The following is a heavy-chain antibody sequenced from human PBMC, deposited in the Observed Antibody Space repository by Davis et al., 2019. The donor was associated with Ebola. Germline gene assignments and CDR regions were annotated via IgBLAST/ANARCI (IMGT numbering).Heavy chain of an antibody. D-gene: IGHD1-14*01. CDR3: ARDLPGGDWYFDL. CDR2: ISYDGSNK. J-gene: IGHJ2*01. Sequence: LSLTCAASGFTFSSYNMNWVRQAPGKGLEWVAVISYDGSNKYYADSVKGRFTISRDNSKNTVYLQMNSLRAEDTAVYYCARDLPGGDWYFDLWGRGTLVTVSS. CDR1: GFTFSSYN. V-gene: IGHV3-30*03.